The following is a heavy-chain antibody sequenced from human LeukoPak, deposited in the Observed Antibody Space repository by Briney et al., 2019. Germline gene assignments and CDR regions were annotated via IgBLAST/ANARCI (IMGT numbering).Heavy chain of an antibody. V-gene: IGHV1-69*04. CDR3: ATPGVGTTVVTHYYYGMDV. J-gene: IGHJ6*02. CDR1: GYTFTSYG. D-gene: IGHD4-23*01. Sequence: SVKVSCKASGYTFTSYGISWVRQAPGQGLEWMGRIIPILGIANYAQKFQGRVTITADKSTSTAYMELSSLRSEDTAVYYCATPGVGTTVVTHYYYGMDVWGQGTTVTVSS. CDR2: IIPILGIA.